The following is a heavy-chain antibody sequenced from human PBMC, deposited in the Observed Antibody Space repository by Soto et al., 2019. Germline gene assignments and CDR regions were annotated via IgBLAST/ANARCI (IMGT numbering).Heavy chain of an antibody. D-gene: IGHD3-9*01. CDR1: GYIFIDYW. J-gene: IGHJ4*02. CDR3: ARPPGYISDWYYFDL. CDR2: VYPRDSDT. Sequence: GESLKISCKASGYIFIDYWIGWVRQMPGKGLEWMGIVYPRDSDTRYSPSFQGQVTISADRSTGTAFLQWRSLKASDTAVYYCARPPGYISDWYYFDLWGQGTLVTVSS. V-gene: IGHV5-51*01.